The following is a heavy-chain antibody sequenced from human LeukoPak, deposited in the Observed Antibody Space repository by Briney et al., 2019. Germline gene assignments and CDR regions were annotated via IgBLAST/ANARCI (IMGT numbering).Heavy chain of an antibody. D-gene: IGHD5-18*01. Sequence: GASVKVSCKASGYTFTSYAMNWVRQAPGQGLEWMGWINTNTGNPTYAQGFFTGRYVFSLDTSASTAYLQINGLKADDTAVYYCGRDPRLGIRGYTYGYIDHWGQGTLVTVAS. J-gene: IGHJ4*02. CDR2: INTNTGNP. CDR1: GYTFTSYA. CDR3: GRDPRLGIRGYTYGYIDH. V-gene: IGHV7-4-1*02.